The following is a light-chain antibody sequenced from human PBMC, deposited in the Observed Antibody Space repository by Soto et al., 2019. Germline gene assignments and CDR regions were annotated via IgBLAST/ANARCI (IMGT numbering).Light chain of an antibody. V-gene: IGKV1-39*01. CDR3: QQSNDSPFT. CDR1: QDIDIY. Sequence: DIQMTQSPSSLSASVGDRVTITCRTSQDIDIYLNWYQHKPGRAPKLLIYATSTLEGGVPSRFSGSGSGTDFILTINSLQLEDFATYYCQQSNDSPFTFGPGTKVDIK. J-gene: IGKJ3*01. CDR2: ATS.